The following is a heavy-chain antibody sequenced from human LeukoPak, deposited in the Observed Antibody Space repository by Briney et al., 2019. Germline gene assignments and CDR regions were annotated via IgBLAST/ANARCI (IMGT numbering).Heavy chain of an antibody. CDR1: GYTFTSYD. CDR2: MNPNSGNT. V-gene: IGHV1-8*01. D-gene: IGHD6-13*01. CDR3: ARAEVAAAGTEFDY. J-gene: IGHJ4*02. Sequence: ASVKVSCKASGYTFTSYDINRVRQATGQGLEWMGWMNPNSGNTGYAQKFQGRVTMTRNTSISTAYMELSSLRSEDTAVYYCARAEVAAAGTEFDYWGQGTLVTVSS.